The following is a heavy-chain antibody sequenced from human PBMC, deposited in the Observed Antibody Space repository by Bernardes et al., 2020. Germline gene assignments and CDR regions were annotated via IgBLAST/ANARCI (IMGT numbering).Heavy chain of an antibody. J-gene: IGHJ5*02. V-gene: IGHV1-18*01. CDR1: GYTFTSYG. D-gene: IGHD2-2*01. CDR3: ARDPNIVVVPAAIAGGWFDP. Sequence: ASVKVSCKASGYTFTSYGISWVRQAPGQGLEWMGWISAYNGNTNYAQKLQGRVTMTTDTSTSTAYMELRSLRSDDTAVYYCARDPNIVVVPAAIAGGWFDPWGQGTLVTVSS. CDR2: ISAYNGNT.